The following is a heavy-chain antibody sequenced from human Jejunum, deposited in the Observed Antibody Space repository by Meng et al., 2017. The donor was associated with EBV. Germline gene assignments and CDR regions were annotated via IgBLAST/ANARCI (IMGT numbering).Heavy chain of an antibody. CDR1: GFNFSIYW. CDR3: ARGDGSHFS. CDR2: ITSDGSVT. Sequence: EVQLEGSGGGLVQPGDSLRLSCEASGFNFSIYWMHWVRQAPGKGLVWVSHITSDGSVTTYADSVKGRFTISRDNAKNTVYLQMNSLRAEDTAVYYCARGDGSHFSWGQGTLVTVSS. V-gene: IGHV3-74*02. J-gene: IGHJ5*02. D-gene: IGHD5-24*01.